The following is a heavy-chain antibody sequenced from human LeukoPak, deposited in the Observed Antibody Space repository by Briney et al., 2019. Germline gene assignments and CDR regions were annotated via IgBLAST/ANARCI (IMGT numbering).Heavy chain of an antibody. V-gene: IGHV3-74*01. J-gene: IGHJ6*02. Sequence: GGFLRLSCAASGFTFSSYWMHWVRQVQGKGLVWVSRIKNDGSETNYADSVKGRFTISRDNAQNTLYLQMSSLRVDDTAVYYCASDRVNYGLDVWGQGTTVSVSS. CDR1: GFTFSSYW. CDR3: ASDRVNYGLDV. CDR2: IKNDGSET.